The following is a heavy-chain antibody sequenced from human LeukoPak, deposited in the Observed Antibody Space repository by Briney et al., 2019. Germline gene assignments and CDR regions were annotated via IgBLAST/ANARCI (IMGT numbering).Heavy chain of an antibody. CDR2: IIPIFGIA. CDR3: ASSGRYSSSWRPWYYYYYMDV. Sequence: SVKVSCKASGGTFSSYAISWVRQAPGQGLEWMGGIIPIFGIANYAQKFQGRVTITTDESTSTAYMELSSLRSEDTAVYYCASSGRYSSSWRPWYYYYYMDVWGKGTTVTVSS. CDR1: GGTFSSYA. D-gene: IGHD6-13*01. V-gene: IGHV1-69*05. J-gene: IGHJ6*03.